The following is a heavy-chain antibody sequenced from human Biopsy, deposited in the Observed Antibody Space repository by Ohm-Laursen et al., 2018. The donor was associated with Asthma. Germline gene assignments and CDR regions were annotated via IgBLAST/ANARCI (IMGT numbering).Heavy chain of an antibody. CDR3: ARVAVYGDIFFAIDV. V-gene: IGHV4-30-4*02. D-gene: IGHD5-24*01. CDR1: RGYVRTYDYR. CDR2: AFNSGTT. J-gene: IGHJ6*02. Sequence: SDTLSLTCIVSRGYVRTYDYRWAWIRQPPGKGLEWLGSAFNSGTTDSPPSVARRLSISVDTTRNQFPMTLSSVTAADTAVYFCARVAVYGDIFFAIDVWGQGTTVSVS.